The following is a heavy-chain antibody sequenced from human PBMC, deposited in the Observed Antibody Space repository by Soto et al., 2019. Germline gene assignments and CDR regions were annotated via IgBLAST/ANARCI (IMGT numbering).Heavy chain of an antibody. J-gene: IGHJ4*02. D-gene: IGHD6-19*01. V-gene: IGHV3-21*01. CDR3: ASPYSSAGEG. CDR1: GFTFSSYS. Sequence: EVQLVESGGGLVKPGGSLRLSCAASGFTFSSYSMNWVRQAPGKGLEWVSSISSSSSYIYYADSVKGRFTISRDNAKNSLYLQLNSLRAEDTAVYYCASPYSSAGEGWGQGTLGTVCS. CDR2: ISSSSSYI.